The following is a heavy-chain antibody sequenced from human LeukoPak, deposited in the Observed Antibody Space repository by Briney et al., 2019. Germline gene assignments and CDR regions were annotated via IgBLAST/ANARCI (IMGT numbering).Heavy chain of an antibody. J-gene: IGHJ5*02. Sequence: SETLSLTCTVSGGSISSYYWSWIRQPPGKGLEWIGYIYYSGSTNYNPSLKSRVTISVDTSKNQFSLKLSSVTAADTAVHYCARARLFGWFDPWGQGTLVTVSS. V-gene: IGHV4-59*01. CDR1: GGSISSYY. CDR3: ARARLFGWFDP. CDR2: IYYSGST. D-gene: IGHD3-22*01.